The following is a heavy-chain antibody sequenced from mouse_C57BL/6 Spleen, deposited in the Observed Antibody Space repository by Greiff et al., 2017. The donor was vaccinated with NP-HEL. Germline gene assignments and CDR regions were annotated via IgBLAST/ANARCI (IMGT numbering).Heavy chain of an antibody. D-gene: IGHD2-2*01. J-gene: IGHJ2*01. CDR3: ARGGLRRGYFDY. CDR2: ISYSGST. Sequence: VQLQQSGPGMVKPSQSLSLTCTVTGYSITSGYDWHWIRHFPGNKLEWMGYISYSGSTNYNPSLKSRISITHDTSKNHFFLKLNSVTTEDTATYYCARGGLRRGYFDYWGQGTTLTVSS. CDR1: GYSITSGYD. V-gene: IGHV3-1*01.